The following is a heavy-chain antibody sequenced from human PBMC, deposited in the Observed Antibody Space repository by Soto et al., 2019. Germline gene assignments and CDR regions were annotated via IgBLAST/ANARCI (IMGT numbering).Heavy chain of an antibody. D-gene: IGHD3-22*01. J-gene: IGHJ3*02. CDR2: IIPIFGTA. Sequence: GASVKVSCKASGGTFSSYAISWVRQAPGQGLEWMGGIIPIFGTANYAQKFQGRVTITADESTSTAYVELSSLRSEDTAVYYCATNYYDSSGYYYRAFDIWGQGTMVTVSS. CDR1: GGTFSSYA. CDR3: ATNYYDSSGYYYRAFDI. V-gene: IGHV1-69*13.